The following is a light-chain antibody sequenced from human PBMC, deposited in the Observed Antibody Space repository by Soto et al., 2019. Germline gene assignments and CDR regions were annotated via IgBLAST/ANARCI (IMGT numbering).Light chain of an antibody. CDR1: QGISSY. J-gene: IGKJ5*01. Sequence: DIQLTQSPSFLSASVGDRVTSTCRASQGISSYLAWYQQKPGKAPKLLIYAASTLESGVPSRFSATVSGTEFSLTITSLQPEDFATYYCQQLFDSPITFGQGTRREIK. CDR2: AAS. V-gene: IGKV1-9*01. CDR3: QQLFDSPIT.